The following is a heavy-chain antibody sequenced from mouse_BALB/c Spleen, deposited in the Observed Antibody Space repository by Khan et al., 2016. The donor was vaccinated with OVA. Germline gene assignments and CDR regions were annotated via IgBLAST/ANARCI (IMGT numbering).Heavy chain of an antibody. J-gene: IGHJ4*01. CDR2: IWGGGGT. CDR1: GFSLSRYN. D-gene: IGHD2-14*01. V-gene: IGHV2-6-4*01. CDR3: ARAYYRYDGYYAMDY. Sequence: QVQLKESGPGLVAPSQSLSITCTVSGFSLSRYNIHWVRQPPGKGLEWLGIIWGGGGTDYNSTLKSRLSISKDKSKSQVFLKMNSLQTDDSAMYYCARAYYRYDGYYAMDYWGQGTSVTVSS.